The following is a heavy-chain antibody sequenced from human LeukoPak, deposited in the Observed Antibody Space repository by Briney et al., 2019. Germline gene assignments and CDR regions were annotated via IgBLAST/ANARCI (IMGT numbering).Heavy chain of an antibody. CDR3: ARRGYHDSSGYDF. Sequence: GGSLRLSCAASGFTFRSYAMNWVRQAPGKGPEWVSSISGRSDDIYYADSVKGRFTISRDNAKNSVFLQMNNLRVEDTAIYYCARRGYHDSSGYDFWGQGAPVTVSS. D-gene: IGHD3-22*01. V-gene: IGHV3-21*06. J-gene: IGHJ4*02. CDR2: ISGRSDDI. CDR1: GFTFRSYA.